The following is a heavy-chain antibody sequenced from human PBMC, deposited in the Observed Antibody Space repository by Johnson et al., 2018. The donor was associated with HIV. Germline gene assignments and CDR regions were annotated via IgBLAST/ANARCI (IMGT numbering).Heavy chain of an antibody. V-gene: IGHV3-30*04. CDR1: GFTFSSYA. CDR3: ARDQDRWSHRRPGACDI. D-gene: IGHD1-26*01. Sequence: QVQLVESGGGVVQPGRSLRLSCASSGFTFSSYAMHWVRQAPGKGLEWVAVISYDGSNKYYADSVKGRFTISRDNSKNTLYLQMNSLRAEDTAVYYCARDQDRWSHRRPGACDIWCQGTMVTVSS. CDR2: ISYDGSNK. J-gene: IGHJ3*02.